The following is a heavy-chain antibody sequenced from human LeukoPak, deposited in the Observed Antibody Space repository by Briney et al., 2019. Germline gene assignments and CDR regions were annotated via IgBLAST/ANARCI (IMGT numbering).Heavy chain of an antibody. CDR3: VAAARYYFDN. CDR2: IVSTSTYI. D-gene: IGHD6-25*01. J-gene: IGHJ4*01. CDR1: GFTFITYS. Sequence: GGSLRLSCAASGFTFITYSMNWVRQAPGKGLEWVSSIVSTSTYISYADSLKGPVTISTDTAKNSLFLQMNSLTAEDTAVSFRVAAARYYFDNSG. V-gene: IGHV3-21*01.